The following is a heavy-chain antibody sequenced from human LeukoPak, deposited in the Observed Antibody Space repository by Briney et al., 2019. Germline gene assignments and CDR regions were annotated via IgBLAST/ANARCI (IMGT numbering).Heavy chain of an antibody. CDR2: INPDSGGT. J-gene: IGHJ4*02. D-gene: IGHD3-22*01. V-gene: IGHV1-2*02. CDR3: AREEGYYESSGYYV. CDR1: GYTFTSNY. Sequence: GASVKVSCKASGYTFTSNYMHWVRQAPGQGLEWMGWINPDSGGTNYAQKFQGRVTMTRDTSISTAYMELSRLRSDDTAVYYCAREEGYYESSGYYVWGQGTLVTVSS.